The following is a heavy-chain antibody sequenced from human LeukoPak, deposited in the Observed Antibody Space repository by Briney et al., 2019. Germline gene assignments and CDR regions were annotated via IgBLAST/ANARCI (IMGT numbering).Heavy chain of an antibody. Sequence: KSSETLSLTCTVPGASINSHYWSWIRQPAGKGLEWIGRIYISGSTNYNSSLQSRVTMSVDTSKNQFSLKLSSVTAADTAVYYCARALNPLPGTYYFDYWGQGTLVTVSS. CDR3: ARALNPLPGTYYFDY. V-gene: IGHV4-4*07. CDR1: GASINSHY. J-gene: IGHJ4*02. CDR2: IYISGST. D-gene: IGHD2-15*01.